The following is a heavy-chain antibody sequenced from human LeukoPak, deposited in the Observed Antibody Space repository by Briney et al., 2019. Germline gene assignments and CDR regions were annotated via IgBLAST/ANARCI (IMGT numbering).Heavy chain of an antibody. Sequence: PGGSLRLSCSASGVTFSRYAMHWVRQAPGKGLEYVSGINDNGGRTHYGDSVKGRFSISRDNSKNTLHLQMSTLRAEDTALYYCVKDVGGSYAFDYWGQGILVTVAS. CDR2: INDNGGRT. J-gene: IGHJ4*02. D-gene: IGHD1-26*01. V-gene: IGHV3-64D*09. CDR1: GVTFSRYA. CDR3: VKDVGGSYAFDY.